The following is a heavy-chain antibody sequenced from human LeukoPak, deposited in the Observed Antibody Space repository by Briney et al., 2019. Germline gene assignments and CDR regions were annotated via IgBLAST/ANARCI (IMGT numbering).Heavy chain of an antibody. CDR2: SIHSGTT. V-gene: IGHV4-34*01. D-gene: IGHD3-16*02. Sequence: PSETLSLTCAVYGGSFNGYYWSWVRQLPGRGLEWIGESIHSGTTNYNPSLKSRVTISVDTSKNQFSLKLTSVTAADTALYYCARGYRSADRLFDSWGQGALSPSPQ. J-gene: IGHJ4*02. CDR1: GGSFNGYY. CDR3: ARGYRSADRLFDS.